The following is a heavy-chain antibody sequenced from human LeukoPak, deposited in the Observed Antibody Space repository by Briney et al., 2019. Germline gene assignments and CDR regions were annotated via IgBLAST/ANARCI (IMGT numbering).Heavy chain of an antibody. CDR1: GYNFTIYW. CDR2: IYPGDSDT. J-gene: IGHJ5*02. V-gene: IGHV5-51*01. Sequence: GESLKISCKGSGYNFTIYWIGWVRQMPGKGLECMGIIYPGDSDTRYSPSFQGQVTISADKSICTAYLQWSSLKASDSAMYYCAIFDFLFGEIDNWFDPWGQGTQVTVSS. D-gene: IGHD2/OR15-2a*01. CDR3: AIFDFLFGEIDNWFDP.